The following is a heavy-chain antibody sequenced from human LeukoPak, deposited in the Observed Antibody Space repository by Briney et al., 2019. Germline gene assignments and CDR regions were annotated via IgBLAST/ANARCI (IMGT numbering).Heavy chain of an antibody. D-gene: IGHD1-26*01. Sequence: SETLSLTCTVSGGSISSYYWSWIRQPPGKGLEWIGYIYYTGTTNYNPSLKSRVTISVDMPKNQFSLKLNSVTAADTAVYYCAGGADGKWGQGTLVTVSS. CDR2: IYYTGTT. CDR3: AGGADGK. CDR1: GGSISSYY. J-gene: IGHJ4*02. V-gene: IGHV4-59*03.